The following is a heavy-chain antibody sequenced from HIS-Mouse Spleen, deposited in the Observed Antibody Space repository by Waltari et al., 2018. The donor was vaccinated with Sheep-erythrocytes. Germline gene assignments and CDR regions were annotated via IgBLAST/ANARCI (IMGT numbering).Heavy chain of an antibody. CDR3: ARVASGATFDY. CDR2: ISSSSSYI. CDR1: GFTFSSDS. D-gene: IGHD1-26*01. Sequence: EVQLVESGGGLVKPGGSLRPSGAASGFTFSSDSMYCVRQAPGEGLEWVSSISSSSSYIYYADSVKGRFTISRDNAKNSLYLQMNSLRAEDTAVYYCARVASGATFDYWGQGTLVTVSS. V-gene: IGHV3-21*01. J-gene: IGHJ4*02.